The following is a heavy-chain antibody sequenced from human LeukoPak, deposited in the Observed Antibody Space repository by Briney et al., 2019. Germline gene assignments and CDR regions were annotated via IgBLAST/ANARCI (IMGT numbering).Heavy chain of an antibody. J-gene: IGHJ4*02. CDR1: GFTFSSYE. Sequence: GGSLRLSCAASGFTFSSYEMNLVRQAPGKGLEWISYISNSGSTIYYADSVKGRFTISRDNAKNSLYLQMNSLRAEDTAVYYCAGRTSGFDYWGQGTLVTVSS. CDR2: ISNSGSTI. D-gene: IGHD1-1*01. CDR3: AGRTSGFDY. V-gene: IGHV3-48*03.